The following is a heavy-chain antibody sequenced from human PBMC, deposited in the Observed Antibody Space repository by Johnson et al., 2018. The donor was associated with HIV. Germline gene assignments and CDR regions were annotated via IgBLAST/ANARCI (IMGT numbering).Heavy chain of an antibody. V-gene: IGHV3-11*04. Sequence: QVQLVESGGGLVKPGGSLRLSCAASGFTFSDYYMSCIRQAPGKGLEWVSYISSTKNTIYYADSVNGRFTISRDNAKNSLSLQMNSLRAEDTAVYYCVRDAFDYRDASGRFGGAGFDIWGQGTVITVSS. J-gene: IGHJ3*02. CDR2: ISSTKNTI. D-gene: IGHD3-16*01. CDR3: VRDAFDYRDASGRFGGAGFDI. CDR1: GFTFSDYY.